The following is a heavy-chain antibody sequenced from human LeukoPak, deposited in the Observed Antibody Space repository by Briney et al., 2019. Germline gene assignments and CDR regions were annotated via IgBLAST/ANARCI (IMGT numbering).Heavy chain of an antibody. Sequence: PGRSLRLSCAASGFTFSSYGMHWVRQAPGKGLEWVAVISFDGNKKVYADSVKGRFTISRDDPKNTVYLQMNNQRVEDTAVYYCAREGEIVNTGYFEYWGQGTLVTVSS. CDR1: GFTFSSYG. J-gene: IGHJ4*02. D-gene: IGHD1-1*01. V-gene: IGHV3-30*03. CDR2: ISFDGNKK. CDR3: AREGEIVNTGYFEY.